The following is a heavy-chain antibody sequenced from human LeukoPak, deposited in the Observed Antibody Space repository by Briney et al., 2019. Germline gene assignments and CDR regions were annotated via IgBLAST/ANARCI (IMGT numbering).Heavy chain of an antibody. V-gene: IGHV4-61*02. D-gene: IGHD5-12*01. J-gene: IGHJ3*02. Sequence: ALSLTCTVSGGSISSGSHYWSWIRQPAGKGLEWIGRIYASGGTNYNPSLKSRVTISVDTSKNQFSLKLSSVTAADTAVYYCAVQSGYDWKGFHDTFDIWGQGTMVTVSS. CDR3: AVQSGYDWKGFHDTFDI. CDR1: GGSISSGSHY. CDR2: IYASGGT.